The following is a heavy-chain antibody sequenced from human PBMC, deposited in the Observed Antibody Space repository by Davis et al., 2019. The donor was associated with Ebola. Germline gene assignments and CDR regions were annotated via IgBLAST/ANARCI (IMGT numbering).Heavy chain of an antibody. CDR1: GYTFTSYD. CDR3: ARYYGDFYYYGMDV. J-gene: IGHJ6*02. Sequence: ASVKVSCKASGYTFTSYDINWVRQATGQGLEWMGWMNPNSGNTGYVQKFQGRVTMTRNTSISTAYMELSSLRSEDTAVYYCARYYGDFYYYGMDVWGQGTTVTVSS. D-gene: IGHD4-17*01. CDR2: MNPNSGNT. V-gene: IGHV1-8*01.